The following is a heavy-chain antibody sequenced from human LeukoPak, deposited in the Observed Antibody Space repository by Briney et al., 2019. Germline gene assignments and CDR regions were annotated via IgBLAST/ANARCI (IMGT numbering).Heavy chain of an antibody. CDR2: IKTDGSEK. V-gene: IGHV3-7*01. CDR3: AKEAELLD. J-gene: IGHJ4*02. CDR1: GFTFSNYW. Sequence: GSLRLSCEGSGFTFSNYWMGWVRQAPGKGLQWVANIKTDGSEKYYVDSVKGRFTISRDNSKNTLYLQMNSLRAEDTAVYYCAKEAELLDWGQGTLVTVSS. D-gene: IGHD2-15*01.